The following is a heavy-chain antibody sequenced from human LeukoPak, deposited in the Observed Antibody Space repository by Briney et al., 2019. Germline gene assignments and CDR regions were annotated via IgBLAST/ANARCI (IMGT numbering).Heavy chain of an antibody. Sequence: QTGGSLRLSCAASGFTFSSYGMHWVRQAPGKGLEWVAVISYDGSNKYYADSVKGRFTISRDNSKNTLYLQMNSLRAEDTAVYYCAKERYYDSSGYGVRSGNWDGYFDYWGQGTLVTVSS. J-gene: IGHJ4*02. D-gene: IGHD3-22*01. V-gene: IGHV3-30*18. CDR1: GFTFSSYG. CDR2: ISYDGSNK. CDR3: AKERYYDSSGYGVRSGNWDGYFDY.